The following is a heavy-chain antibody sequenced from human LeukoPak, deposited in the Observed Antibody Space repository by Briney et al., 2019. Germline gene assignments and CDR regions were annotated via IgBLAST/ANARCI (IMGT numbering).Heavy chain of an antibody. J-gene: IGHJ4*02. CDR1: GFTFSSYG. CDR2: ISYDGSNK. D-gene: IGHD2-2*01. V-gene: IGHV3-30*18. Sequence: PGGSLRLSCAASGFTFSSYGMHWVRQAPGKGLEWVAVISYDGSNKYYADSVKGRFTISRDNSKNTLYLQMNSLRAEDTTVYYCAKADPSGYYQPLYYWGQGTLVTVSS. CDR3: AKADPSGYYQPLYY.